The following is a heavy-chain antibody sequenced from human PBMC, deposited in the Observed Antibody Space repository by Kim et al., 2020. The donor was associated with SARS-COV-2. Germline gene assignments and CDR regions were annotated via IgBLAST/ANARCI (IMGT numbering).Heavy chain of an antibody. V-gene: IGHV3-23*01. Sequence: GGSLRLSCAASGFTFSSYAMSWVRQAPGKGLEWVSGISDSGGTTYYADSVKGRFTISRDNSKNTLFLQMHSLRAEDTAVYYCARADLRWGQGTTVTVAS. J-gene: IGHJ6*02. CDR1: GFTFSSYA. CDR3: ARADLR. CDR2: ISDSGGTT.